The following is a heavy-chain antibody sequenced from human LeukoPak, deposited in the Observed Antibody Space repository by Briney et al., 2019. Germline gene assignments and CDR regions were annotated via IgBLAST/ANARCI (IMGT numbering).Heavy chain of an antibody. CDR2: VYHGGSS. CDR3: ARRVGSSDCFDY. J-gene: IGHJ4*02. V-gene: IGHV4-38-2*02. Sequence: LSETLSLTCTVSGYSISSGFYWGWIRQPPGKGLEWIGNVYHGGSSYYNPSLKSRVTIAVDTPKSQFSLNLYSVTAADTAVYYCARRVGSSDCFDYWGQGTLVTVSS. D-gene: IGHD6-6*01. CDR1: GYSISSGFY.